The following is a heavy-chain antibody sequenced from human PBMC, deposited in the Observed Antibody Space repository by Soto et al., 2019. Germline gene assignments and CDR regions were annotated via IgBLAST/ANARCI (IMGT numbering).Heavy chain of an antibody. Sequence: QLVESGGGLIQPGGSLRLSCAVSGSSVSGKYMSWVRQAPGKGLDWVSVIYSGGSAYYADSVKGRFTISRDESQNTLYLQMNSLRAEDTAVYYCARSMMVRGVLFDLWGQGTLVSVSS. CDR3: ARSMMVRGVLFDL. V-gene: IGHV3-53*01. CDR1: GSSVSGKY. CDR2: IYSGGSA. J-gene: IGHJ4*02. D-gene: IGHD3-10*01.